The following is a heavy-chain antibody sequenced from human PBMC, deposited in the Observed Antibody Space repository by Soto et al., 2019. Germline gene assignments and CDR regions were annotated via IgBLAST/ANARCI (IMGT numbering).Heavy chain of an antibody. V-gene: IGHV3-23*01. CDR2: LGGGGDT. Sequence: PGGSLRLSCSASEFTFGTYTMNWFRQAPGKGLEWVSALGGGGDTHYAESVKGRFTISRDYSKNILLLQVNSLRDEDSAIYYCTKDRHPDGIWTFAFWGQGALVTVSS. CDR1: EFTFGTYT. CDR3: TKDRHPDGIWTFAF. J-gene: IGHJ4*02. D-gene: IGHD3-9*01.